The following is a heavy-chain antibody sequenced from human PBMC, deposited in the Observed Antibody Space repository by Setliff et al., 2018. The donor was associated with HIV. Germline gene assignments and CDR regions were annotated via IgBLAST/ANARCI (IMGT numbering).Heavy chain of an antibody. V-gene: IGHV3-23*03. CDR2: IYSGGSTT. Sequence: PGGSLRLSCAASGFTFSSYAMSWVRQAPGKGLEWVSVIYSGGSTTYYADSVKGRFTISRDNSNNTVYLEMKSLRAEDTAVYYCAKGQYSGSYSFFQHWGQGTLVTVSS. D-gene: IGHD1-26*01. CDR3: AKGQYSGSYSFFQH. J-gene: IGHJ1*01. CDR1: GFTFSSYA.